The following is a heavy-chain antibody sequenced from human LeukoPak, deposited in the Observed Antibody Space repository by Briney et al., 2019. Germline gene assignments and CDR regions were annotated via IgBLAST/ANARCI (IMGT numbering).Heavy chain of an antibody. Sequence: SVKVSCKVSGYTLTELSMHWVRQAPGQGLEWMGRIIPILGIANYAQKFQGRVTITADKSTSTAYMELSSLRSEDTAVYYCARAERDGYNLDWGQGTLVTVSS. V-gene: IGHV1-69*04. D-gene: IGHD5-24*01. CDR1: GYTLTELS. J-gene: IGHJ4*02. CDR2: IIPILGIA. CDR3: ARAERDGYNLD.